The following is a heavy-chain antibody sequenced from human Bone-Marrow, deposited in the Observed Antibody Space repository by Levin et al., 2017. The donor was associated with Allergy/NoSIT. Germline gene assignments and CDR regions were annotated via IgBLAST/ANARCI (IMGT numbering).Heavy chain of an antibody. CDR3: ARGRDY. CDR2: INHSGST. Sequence: SETLSLTCAVYGGSFSGYYWSWIRQPPGKGLEWIGEINHSGSTNYNPSLKSRVTISVDTSKNQFSLKLSSVTAADTAVYYCARGRDYWGQGTLVTVSS. J-gene: IGHJ4*02. CDR1: GGSFSGYY. V-gene: IGHV4-34*01.